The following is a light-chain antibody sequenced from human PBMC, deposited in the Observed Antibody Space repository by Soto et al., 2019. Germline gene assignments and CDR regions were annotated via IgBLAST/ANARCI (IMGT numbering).Light chain of an antibody. V-gene: IGLV2-14*01. CDR3: SSYARSSSYV. J-gene: IGLJ1*01. Sequence: QSALTQPASVSGSPGQSITISCTGTSSDVGGYNHVSWYQIHPGKAPKLIIYEVTSRPSGVSYRFSGSKSGNSASLTISGLQAEDEADYYCSSYARSSSYVFGGVTKLTVL. CDR2: EVT. CDR1: SSDVGGYNH.